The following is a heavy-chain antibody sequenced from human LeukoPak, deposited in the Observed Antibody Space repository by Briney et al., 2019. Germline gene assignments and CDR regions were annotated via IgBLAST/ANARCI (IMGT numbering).Heavy chain of an antibody. CDR2: IYTSGST. J-gene: IGHJ4*02. CDR1: GGSISSSSYY. Sequence: TSETLSLTCTVSGGSISSSSYYWSWIRQPAGKGLEWIGRIYTSGSTNYNPSLKSRVTMSVDTSKNQFSLKLSSVTAADTAVYYCARESVTMVRGDHPLDYWGQGTLVTVSS. CDR3: ARESVTMVRGDHPLDY. V-gene: IGHV4-61*02. D-gene: IGHD3-10*01.